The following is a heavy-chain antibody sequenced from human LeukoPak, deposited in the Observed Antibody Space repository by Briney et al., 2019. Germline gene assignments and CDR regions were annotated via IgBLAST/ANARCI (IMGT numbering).Heavy chain of an antibody. CDR2: IYYSGST. CDR1: GGSISSSSYY. V-gene: IGHV4-39*02. CDR3: ARDTSGSEERVAFDI. Sequence: SETLSLTCTVSGGSISSSSYYWGWIRQPPGKGLEWIGSIYYSGSTYYSPSLKSRVTISIDTSKNQFSLKLSSVTAADTAVYYCARDTSGSEERVAFDIWGQGTMVTVSS. D-gene: IGHD1-26*01. J-gene: IGHJ3*02.